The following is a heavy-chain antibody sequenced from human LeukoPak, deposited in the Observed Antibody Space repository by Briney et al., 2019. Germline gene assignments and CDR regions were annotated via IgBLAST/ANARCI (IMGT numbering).Heavy chain of an antibody. Sequence: GGFLRLSRAASGFTFSSCGMNWVRQAPGKGLEWVSYISSGSSIIYCADSVKGRFTISRDNAKNSLYLQMNSLRDEDTAVYYCAREGNWNDVYFDYWGQGTLVTVSS. V-gene: IGHV3-48*02. CDR2: ISSGSSII. D-gene: IGHD1-20*01. J-gene: IGHJ4*02. CDR3: AREGNWNDVYFDY. CDR1: GFTFSSCG.